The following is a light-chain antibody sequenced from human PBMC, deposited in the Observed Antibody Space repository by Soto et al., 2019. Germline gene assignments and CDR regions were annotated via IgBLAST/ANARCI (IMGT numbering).Light chain of an antibody. J-gene: IGLJ1*01. CDR3: SSYTSSSTYV. Sequence: QSALTQPASVSGSPGQSIAISCTGTSSDVGYYNYVSWYQQHPGKAPNVMIYDVNNRPSGVPDRFSGSKSGNTASLTISGLQAEDEADYYCSSYTSSSTYVFGTGNKVTVL. CDR1: SSDVGYYNY. CDR2: DVN. V-gene: IGLV2-14*01.